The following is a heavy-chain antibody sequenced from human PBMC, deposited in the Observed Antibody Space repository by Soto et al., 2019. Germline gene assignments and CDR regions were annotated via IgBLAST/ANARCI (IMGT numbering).Heavy chain of an antibody. D-gene: IGHD6-13*01. J-gene: IGHJ4*02. CDR3: ARVRGTSGKRYFDY. CDR2: TYYSGST. V-gene: IGHV4-59*01. CDR1: GGSMIAYY. Sequence: QVQLQESGPRLVKPSETLSLTCTVSGGSMIAYYWNWMRQPPGQGLQLIGYTYYSGSTTYNPSLNSRVTISVDSSKNQFSMKLDSVTPEDTAVYYCARVRGTSGKRYFDYWGPGTLVTVSS.